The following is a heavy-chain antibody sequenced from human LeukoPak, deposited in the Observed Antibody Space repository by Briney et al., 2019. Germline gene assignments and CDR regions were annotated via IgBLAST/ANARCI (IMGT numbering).Heavy chain of an antibody. D-gene: IGHD5-12*01. V-gene: IGHV4-30-2*01. CDR2: IYHSGST. Sequence: SQTLSLTCAVSGGSISSGGYSWSWIRQPPGKGLEWIGYIYHSGSTYYNPSLKSRVTISVDTSKNQFFLKLSSVTAADTAVYYCARSFEYSGYDWESIAFDIWGRGTMVTVSS. J-gene: IGHJ3*02. CDR1: GGSISSGGYS. CDR3: ARSFEYSGYDWESIAFDI.